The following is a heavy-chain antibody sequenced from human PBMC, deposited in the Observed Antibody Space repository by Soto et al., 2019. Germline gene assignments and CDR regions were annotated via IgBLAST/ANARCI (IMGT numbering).Heavy chain of an antibody. J-gene: IGHJ6*03. Sequence: EVQLVESGGGLVKPGGSLRLSCAASGFTFSSYSMNWVRQAPGKGLEWVSSISSSSSYIYYADSVKGRFPISRDNAKNSLYLQMKSLRAEDTAVYYCERVVHCRSTSSRKNYYYYYYMDVWGKGTTVTVSS. V-gene: IGHV3-21*01. CDR2: ISSSSSYI. CDR3: ERVVHCRSTSSRKNYYYYYYMDV. D-gene: IGHD2-2*01. CDR1: GFTFSSYS.